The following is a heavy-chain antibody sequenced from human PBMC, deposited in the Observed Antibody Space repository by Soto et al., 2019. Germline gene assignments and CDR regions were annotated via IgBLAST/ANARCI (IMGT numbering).Heavy chain of an antibody. CDR3: ARTILPDFWSGPLGFFDY. CDR1: GYTFTSYA. Sequence: ASVKVSCKASGYTFTSYAMHWVSQAPGQRLEWMGWINAVNGNTKYSQKFQGRVTITADESTSTAYMELSSLRSEDTAVYYCARTILPDFWSGPLGFFDYWGQGTLVTVSS. V-gene: IGHV1-3*01. J-gene: IGHJ4*02. CDR2: INAVNGNT. D-gene: IGHD3-3*01.